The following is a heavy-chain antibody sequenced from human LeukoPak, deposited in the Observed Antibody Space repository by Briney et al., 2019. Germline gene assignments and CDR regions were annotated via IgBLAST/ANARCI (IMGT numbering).Heavy chain of an antibody. J-gene: IGHJ6*03. CDR1: GVTLSRYA. Sequence: GSLRLPCAASGVTLSRYAVNWVRQAPGRGLAWVSYISPSGDSTVYAESVKGQFTISRDNSKNMLYLQMDSLRAEDTAIYYCVRKVYYYMDVWGKGTTVTVSS. CDR3: VRKVYYYMDV. CDR2: ISPSGDST. V-gene: IGHV3-23*01.